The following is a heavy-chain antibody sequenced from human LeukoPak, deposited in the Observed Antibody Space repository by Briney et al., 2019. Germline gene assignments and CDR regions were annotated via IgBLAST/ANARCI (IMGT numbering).Heavy chain of an antibody. CDR2: ISVTSTYI. D-gene: IGHD5-18*01. Sequence: GGSLRLSCAASGLTFTSYTMNWVRQAPGKGLQWVSSISVTSTYIHYADSVKGRFTISRDNAKNSLYLQMNSLRAEDTAVYYCASLGYSLDYWGQGTLVTVCS. V-gene: IGHV3-21*01. CDR3: ASLGYSLDY. CDR1: GLTFTSYT. J-gene: IGHJ4*02.